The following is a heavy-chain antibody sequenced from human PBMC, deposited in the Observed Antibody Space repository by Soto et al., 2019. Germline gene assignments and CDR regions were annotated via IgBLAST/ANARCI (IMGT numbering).Heavy chain of an antibody. V-gene: IGHV4-59*01. CDR2: IYYSGST. J-gene: IGHJ4*02. D-gene: IGHD6-19*01. CDR1: GGSISSYY. Sequence: SETLSLTCTVSGGSISSYYWSWIRQPPGKGLEWIGYIYYSGSTNYNPSLKSRVTISVDTSKNQFSLKLSSVTAADTAVYYCARGKLAVAGTGNYFDYWGQGTLVTVSS. CDR3: ARGKLAVAGTGNYFDY.